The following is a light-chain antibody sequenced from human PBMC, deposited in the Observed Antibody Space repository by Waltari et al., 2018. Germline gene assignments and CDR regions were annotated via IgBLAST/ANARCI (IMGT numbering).Light chain of an antibody. CDR1: KLGNTY. CDR3: QAWDSNTAHYV. CDR2: QDT. Sequence: SSELTQPPSVSVSPGQTASVTCSGAKLGNTYASWYQQKPGQSPVLVIYQDTKRPSGIPERFSGSNSGNTATLTITGTQALDEADYYCQAWDSNTAHYVFGTGTKVTVL. V-gene: IGLV3-1*01. J-gene: IGLJ1*01.